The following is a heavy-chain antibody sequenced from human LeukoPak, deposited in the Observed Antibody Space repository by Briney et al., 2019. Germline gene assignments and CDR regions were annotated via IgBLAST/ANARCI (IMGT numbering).Heavy chain of an antibody. CDR2: IRYDGSNK. V-gene: IGHV3-30*02. Sequence: GGSLRLSCAASGFTFSSYGMHWVRQAPGKGLEWVAFIRYDGSNKYYADSVKGRFTISRDNSKNTLYLQMNSLRAEDTAVYYCAKGAMFRNLYYFDYWGQGTLVTVSS. CDR1: GFTFSSYG. CDR3: AKGAMFRNLYYFDY. D-gene: IGHD1-14*01. J-gene: IGHJ4*02.